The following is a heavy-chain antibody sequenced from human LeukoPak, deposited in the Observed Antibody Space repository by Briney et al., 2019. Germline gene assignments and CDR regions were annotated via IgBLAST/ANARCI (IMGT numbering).Heavy chain of an antibody. CDR2: MSGSGVYT. CDR3: GKGLNRDYSGIGDH. J-gene: IGHJ4*02. D-gene: IGHD5-12*01. CDR1: GFTFSNYA. Sequence: PGGSLGLSCAASGFTFSNYAMSWVRQAPGKGLEWVSSMSGSGVYTYYADSVRGRFTISRDNSENKLYLQANSLRAEDTAVYYCGKGLNRDYSGIGDHWGQGTLVTVSS. V-gene: IGHV3-23*01.